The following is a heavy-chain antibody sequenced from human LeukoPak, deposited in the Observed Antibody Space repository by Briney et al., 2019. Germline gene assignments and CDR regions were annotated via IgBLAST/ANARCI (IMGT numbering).Heavy chain of an antibody. J-gene: IGHJ5*02. CDR1: GGSISTYY. V-gene: IGHV4-59*06. CDR3: AVGYYDFWSGPPGWFDP. Sequence: SETLSLTCTVSGGSISTYYWNWMRQPPGKGLEWIGYIYYSGSTYYNPSLKSRVTISVDTSKNQFSLKLSSVTAADTAVYYCAVGYYDFWSGPPGWFDPWGQGTLVTVSS. CDR2: IYYSGST. D-gene: IGHD3-3*01.